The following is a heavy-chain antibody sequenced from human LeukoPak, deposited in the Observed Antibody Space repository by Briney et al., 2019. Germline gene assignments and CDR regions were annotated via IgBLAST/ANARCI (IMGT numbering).Heavy chain of an antibody. CDR2: ISSSGSAI. CDR1: GFTFSDYY. J-gene: IGHJ4*02. V-gene: IGHV3-11*04. D-gene: IGHD1-26*01. CDR3: ARGSTTRSGPLDY. Sequence: PGGSLRLSCAASGFTFSDYYISWIREAPGKGLEWVSCISSSGSAIYYADSVKGRFTISRDNAKNSLYLQMNSLRAEETAVYYCARGSTTRSGPLDYWGQGTLVTVSS.